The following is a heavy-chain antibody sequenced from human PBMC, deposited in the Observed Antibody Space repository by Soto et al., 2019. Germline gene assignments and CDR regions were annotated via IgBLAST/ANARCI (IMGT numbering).Heavy chain of an antibody. Sequence: GGSLRLSCAASGFTFSSYWMHWVRQAPGKGLVWVSRINSDWSSTSYADSVKGRFTISRDNAKNTLYLQMNSLRAEDMAVYYCASGYSSGWYFYYYYFDVWGKGTTVTVSS. CDR3: ASGYSSGWYFYYYYFDV. CDR2: INSDWSST. J-gene: IGHJ6*03. CDR1: GFTFSSYW. D-gene: IGHD6-19*01. V-gene: IGHV3-74*01.